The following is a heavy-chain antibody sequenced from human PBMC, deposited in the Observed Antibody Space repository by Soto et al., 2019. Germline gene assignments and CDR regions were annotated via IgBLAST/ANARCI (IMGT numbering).Heavy chain of an antibody. CDR3: ASLSPRNDYGDSRDRY. Sequence: QVQLVQSGAEVKKPGSSVKVSCKASGGTFSSYAISWVRQAPGQGLEWMGGIIPIFGTANYAQKCQGRVTITADDSTSTAYIELSSLRSEDTAVYYCASLSPRNDYGDSRDRYWGQGTLVTVSS. CDR2: IIPIFGTA. D-gene: IGHD4-17*01. V-gene: IGHV1-69*12. J-gene: IGHJ4*02. CDR1: GGTFSSYA.